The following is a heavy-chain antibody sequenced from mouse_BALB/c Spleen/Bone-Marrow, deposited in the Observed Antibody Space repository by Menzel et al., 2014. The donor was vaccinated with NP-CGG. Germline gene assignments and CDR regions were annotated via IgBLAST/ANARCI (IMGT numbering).Heavy chain of an antibody. CDR1: GYTFTSYN. CDR2: IYPGNGDT. J-gene: IGHJ2*01. V-gene: IGHV1-12*01. CDR3: AREGRSHFDH. Sequence: QVQLQQSGAELVKPGASMKMSCKASGYTFTSYNLHWIKQTPGRGLEWIGAIYPGNGDTSYNQRFKGKATLTTDKSSNTAYMQLSSLTSEDSAVYYCAREGRSHFDHWGQGSTLTVSS.